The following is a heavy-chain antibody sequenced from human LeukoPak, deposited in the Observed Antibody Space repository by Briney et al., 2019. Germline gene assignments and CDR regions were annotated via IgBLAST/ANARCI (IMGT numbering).Heavy chain of an antibody. Sequence: ASVKVSCKASGYTFTGYYMHWVRQAPGQGLEWMGWINPNSGGTNYAQKFQGRVTMTRDTSISTAYMELSRLRSEDTAVYYCARDTARITIFGVAKYMDVWGKGTTVTVSS. V-gene: IGHV1-2*02. CDR3: ARDTARITIFGVAKYMDV. CDR2: INPNSGGT. D-gene: IGHD3-3*01. CDR1: GYTFTGYY. J-gene: IGHJ6*03.